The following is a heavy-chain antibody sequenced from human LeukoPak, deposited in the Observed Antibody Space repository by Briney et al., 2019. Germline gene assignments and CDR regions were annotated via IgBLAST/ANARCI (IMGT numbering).Heavy chain of an antibody. CDR2: IIPIFGTA. Sequence: SVKVSCKASGGTFSSYAVSWVRQAPGQGLEWMGGIIPIFGTANYAQKFQGRVTITADESTSTAHMELSSLRSDDTAVCYCARDSPVSGSSWYRSTFDYWGQGTLVTVSS. D-gene: IGHD6-13*01. J-gene: IGHJ4*02. CDR3: ARDSPVSGSSWYRSTFDY. CDR1: GGTFSSYA. V-gene: IGHV1-69*13.